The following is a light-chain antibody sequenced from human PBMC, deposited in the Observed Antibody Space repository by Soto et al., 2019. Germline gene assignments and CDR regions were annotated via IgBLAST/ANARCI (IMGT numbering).Light chain of an antibody. Sequence: QSVLTQPPSASGSPGQSVTISCTGTSSDVGGYNYVSWYQQHPGRAPKLMIYEVSKRPSGVPDRFSSSKSGNTASLTVSGLQTEDEADYYCSSYAGSNNQVFGTGTQ. J-gene: IGLJ1*01. CDR1: SSDVGGYNY. CDR2: EVS. V-gene: IGLV2-8*01. CDR3: SSYAGSNNQV.